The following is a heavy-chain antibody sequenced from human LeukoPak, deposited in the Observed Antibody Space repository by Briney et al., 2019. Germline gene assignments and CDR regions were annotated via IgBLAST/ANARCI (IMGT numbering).Heavy chain of an antibody. Sequence: GGSLRLSCAASGFSLSDYYMSWIRQATGKGLGGISHISSSSSYTNYSDSVKGRFTISRDNAKNSLHLQMSSLRAEDTAVYYCARDSGSYYDYWGQGTLVTVSS. CDR1: GFSLSDYY. D-gene: IGHD1-26*01. CDR3: ARDSGSYYDY. CDR2: ISSSSSYT. V-gene: IGHV3-11*05. J-gene: IGHJ4*02.